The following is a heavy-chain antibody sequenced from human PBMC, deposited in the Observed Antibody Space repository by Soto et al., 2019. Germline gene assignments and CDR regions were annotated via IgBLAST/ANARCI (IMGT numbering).Heavy chain of an antibody. CDR2: ISGSGGST. CDR3: AKDDVVQLYYFDY. J-gene: IGHJ4*02. V-gene: IGHV3-23*01. Sequence: PGKGLEWVSAISGSGGSTYYADSVKGRFTISRDNSKNTLYLQMNSLRAEDTDVYYCAKDDVVQLYYFDYGGQGTLVTVSS. D-gene: IGHD1-1*01.